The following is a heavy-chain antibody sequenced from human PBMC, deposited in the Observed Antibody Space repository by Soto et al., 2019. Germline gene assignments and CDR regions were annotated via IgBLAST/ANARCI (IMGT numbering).Heavy chain of an antibody. CDR2: ISYDEIDK. CDR3: AGLFGSSDY. J-gene: IGHJ4*02. V-gene: IGHV3-30*04. CDR1: GFTFSNYT. Sequence: PGGALTLTRAAAGFTFSNYTMHWVRQAPGKGLGWVALISYDEIDKYFADAVKGRFTISRDNSKNTLYLQMDSLRAEDTAVYYCAGLFGSSDYWGRGTLVPVCS. D-gene: IGHD1-26*01.